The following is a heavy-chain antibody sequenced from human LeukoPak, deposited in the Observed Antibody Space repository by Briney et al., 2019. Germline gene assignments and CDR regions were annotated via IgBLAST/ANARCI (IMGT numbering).Heavy chain of an antibody. CDR1: GGSISSYY. CDR2: IYTSGST. D-gene: IGHD3-22*01. Sequence: SETLSLTCTVSGGSISSYYWSWIRQPAGKGLEWIGRIYTSGSTNYNPSLKSRVTMSVDTPKNQSADTAVYYCAREGYDSSGYYYSDWFDPWGQGTLVTVSS. CDR3: AREGYDSSGYYYSDWFDP. J-gene: IGHJ5*02. V-gene: IGHV4-4*07.